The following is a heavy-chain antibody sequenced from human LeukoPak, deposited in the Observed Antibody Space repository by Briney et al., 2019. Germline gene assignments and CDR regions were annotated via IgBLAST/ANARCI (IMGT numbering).Heavy chain of an antibody. CDR3: ARESRGVVPAAIAPPGCYFDL. V-gene: IGHV1-69*01. J-gene: IGHJ2*01. CDR1: GGTFSSYA. Sequence: SVKVSCKASGGTFSSYAISWARQAPGQGLEWMGGIIPIFGTASYAQKFQGRVTITADESTSTAYMELSSLRSEDTAVYYCARESRGVVPAAIAPPGCYFDLWGRGTLVTVTS. D-gene: IGHD2-2*01. CDR2: IIPIFGTA.